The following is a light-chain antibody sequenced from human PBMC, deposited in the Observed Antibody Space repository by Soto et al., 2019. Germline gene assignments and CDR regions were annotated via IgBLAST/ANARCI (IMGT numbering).Light chain of an antibody. CDR3: QQVDSYPIT. V-gene: IGKV1-9*01. CDR2: LAS. CDR1: QGIRNP. J-gene: IGKJ5*01. Sequence: IQLTQSPSSLSASVGDRVTITCRASQGIRNPLAWYQQKPGKGPKLLIYLASTLQSGVPSRFSGSGSGTDFTLTISSLQPEDFATYYCQQVDSYPITFGQGTRLAIK.